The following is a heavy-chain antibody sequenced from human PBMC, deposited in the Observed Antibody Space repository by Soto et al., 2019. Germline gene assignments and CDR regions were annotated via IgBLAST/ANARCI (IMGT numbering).Heavy chain of an antibody. J-gene: IGHJ4*02. CDR3: ARGRYGDY. CDR1: GYTFTSSG. D-gene: IGHD1-1*01. Sequence: QVHLVQSGAEVKKPAASVKVSCKASGYTFTSSGITWVRQAPGQGREWIGWISAHNGNTDYAQKFQGRVIVTRDTSTSTAYMGLRSLRSDDTAVYYCARGRYGDYWGQGALVTVSS. V-gene: IGHV1-18*01. CDR2: ISAHNGNT.